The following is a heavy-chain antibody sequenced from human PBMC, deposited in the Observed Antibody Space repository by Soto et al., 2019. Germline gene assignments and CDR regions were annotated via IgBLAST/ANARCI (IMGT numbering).Heavy chain of an antibody. CDR1: GGSISSSSYY. CDR2: IYYSGST. Sequence: QLQLQESGPGLVKPSETLSLTCTVSGGSISSSSYYWGWIRQPPGKGLEWIGSIYYSGSTYYNPSLKSRVTISVDTSKNQFSLKLSSVTAADTAVYYCARLVYYYDSSGYHTHFDYWGQGTLVTVSS. CDR3: ARLVYYYDSSGYHTHFDY. V-gene: IGHV4-39*01. D-gene: IGHD3-22*01. J-gene: IGHJ4*02.